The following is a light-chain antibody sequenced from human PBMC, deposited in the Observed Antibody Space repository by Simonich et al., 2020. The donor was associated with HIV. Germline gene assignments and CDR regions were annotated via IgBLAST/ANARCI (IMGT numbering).Light chain of an antibody. CDR2: AAS. CDR3: QQYYSTPPS. J-gene: IGKJ2*01. V-gene: IGKV1-NL1*01. Sequence: DIQMTQSPSSLSASVGERVTITCPASKGISNSLAWYQQKQGKAPKLLLYAASRLESGVPSRFSGSGSGTDYTLTISSLQSEDFATYYCQQYYSTPPSFGQGTKLEIK. CDR1: KGISNS.